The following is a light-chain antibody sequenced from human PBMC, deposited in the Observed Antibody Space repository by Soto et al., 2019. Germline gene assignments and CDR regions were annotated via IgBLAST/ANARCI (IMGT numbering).Light chain of an antibody. CDR1: QSVSSSH. V-gene: IGKV3D-20*02. J-gene: IGKJ1*01. CDR2: GAS. CDR3: QQRSNWPWT. Sequence: ENVLTQSPGTLSLSPGERATLSCRASQSVSSSHLAWYQQKPGQSPRLLISGASMRASGVPVRFIGSGSGTDFTLTITRLEPEDFAVYYCQQRSNWPWTFGQGTKVDIK.